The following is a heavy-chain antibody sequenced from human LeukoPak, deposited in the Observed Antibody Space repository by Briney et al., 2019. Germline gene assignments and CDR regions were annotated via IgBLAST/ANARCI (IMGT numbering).Heavy chain of an antibody. CDR1: GGSISSYY. CDR2: IHTSGST. CDR3: ARDLVVPAAATGNWFDP. V-gene: IGHV4-4*07. D-gene: IGHD2-2*01. J-gene: IGHJ5*02. Sequence: KPSETLSLTCTVSGGSISSYYWSWIRQPAGKGLEWIGRIHTSGSTNYNPSLKSRVTMSVDTSKNQFSLKLSSVTAADTAVYYCARDLVVPAAATGNWFDPWGQGTLVTVSS.